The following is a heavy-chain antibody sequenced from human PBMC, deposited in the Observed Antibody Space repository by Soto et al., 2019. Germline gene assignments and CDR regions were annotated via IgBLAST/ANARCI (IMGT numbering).Heavy chain of an antibody. CDR1: GFTFSSYS. V-gene: IGHV3-21*01. Sequence: PGGSLRLSCAASGFTFSSYSMNWVRQAPGKGLEWVSSISSSSSYIYYADSVKGRFTTSRDNAKNSLYLQMNSLRAEDTAVYYCAREWVVSYYYYGMDVWGQGTTVTVSS. J-gene: IGHJ6*02. CDR2: ISSSSSYI. CDR3: AREWVVSYYYYGMDV. D-gene: IGHD2-2*01.